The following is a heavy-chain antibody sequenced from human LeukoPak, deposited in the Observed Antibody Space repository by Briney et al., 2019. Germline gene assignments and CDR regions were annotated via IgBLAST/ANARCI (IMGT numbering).Heavy chain of an antibody. CDR3: ARLERLTGYYNYFDY. CDR2: IYPGDSDT. J-gene: IGHJ4*02. V-gene: IGHV5-51*01. D-gene: IGHD3-9*01. Sequence: GESLKISCKGSGYSFTTYWIGWVRQMPGKGLEWMGIIYPGDSDTRYSPSFQGQVTISADKSISTAYLQWSSLKASDTAMYYCARLERLTGYYNYFDYWGQGTLVTVSS. CDR1: GYSFTTYW.